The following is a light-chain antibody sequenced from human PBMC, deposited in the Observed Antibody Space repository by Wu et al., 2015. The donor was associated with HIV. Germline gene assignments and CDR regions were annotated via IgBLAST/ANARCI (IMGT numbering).Light chain of an antibody. J-gene: IGKJ1*01. CDR2: AAS. CDR1: QNIRTY. Sequence: DIQMTQSPSSLSASVGDTVTITCRASQNIRTYLSWFQQKPGKAPQLLIYAASVLQSGVPSRFSGGGSGTEFTPTISRLQPEDFASYYCQQTYDTPRSFGQGTK. CDR3: QQTYDTPRS. V-gene: IGKV1-39*01.